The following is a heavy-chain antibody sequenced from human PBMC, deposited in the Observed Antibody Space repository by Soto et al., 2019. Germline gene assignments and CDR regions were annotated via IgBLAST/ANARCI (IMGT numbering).Heavy chain of an antibody. Sequence: QVQLVESGGGVVQPGRSLRLSCAASGFPFSSYGMHWVRQAPGKGLEWVAHISYDGSNKHYTDSVKGRFTISRDNSKNMLYLQMSSLRAEDTAVSYCAGGQYYFDYGGQGTRVSVSS. CDR2: ISYDGSNK. V-gene: IGHV3-30*03. D-gene: IGHD2-15*01. J-gene: IGHJ4*02. CDR3: AGGQYYFDY. CDR1: GFPFSSYG.